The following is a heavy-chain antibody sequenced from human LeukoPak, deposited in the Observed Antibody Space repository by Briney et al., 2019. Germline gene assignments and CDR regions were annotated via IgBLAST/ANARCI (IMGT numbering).Heavy chain of an antibody. J-gene: IGHJ3*02. CDR3: ARRGGRYCSSTSCYDAWNAFDI. D-gene: IGHD2-2*01. CDR1: GYSISSGYY. V-gene: IGHV4-38-2*01. Sequence: SETLSLTCAVSGYSISSGYYWGWIRQPPGKGLEWIGSFYHSGSNYYNPSLKTRVPISVDTSKNHFALKLSSVTAEDTGVYDCARRGGRYCSSTSCYDAWNAFDIWGQGTMVTVSS. CDR2: FYHSGSN.